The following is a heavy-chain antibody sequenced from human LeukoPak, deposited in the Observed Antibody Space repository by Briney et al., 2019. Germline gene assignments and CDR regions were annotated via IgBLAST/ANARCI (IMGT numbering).Heavy chain of an antibody. D-gene: IGHD3-22*01. J-gene: IGHJ4*02. Sequence: SETLSLTCTVSGGSIISYYWSWIRQPPGKGLEWIGYIYYSGSTNYNPSLKSRVTISVDTSKNQFSLKLSSVTAADTAVYYCARAGDYYDSSGYSHDYWGQGTLVTVSS. CDR1: GGSIISYY. V-gene: IGHV4-59*01. CDR2: IYYSGST. CDR3: ARAGDYYDSSGYSHDY.